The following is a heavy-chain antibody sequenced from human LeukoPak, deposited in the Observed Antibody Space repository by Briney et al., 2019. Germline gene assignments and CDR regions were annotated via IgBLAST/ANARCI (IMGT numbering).Heavy chain of an antibody. CDR1: GGSFSGYY. J-gene: IGHJ5*02. CDR3: ARGSRRRFFDP. D-gene: IGHD3-10*01. Sequence: SETLSLTCAVYGGSFSGYYWSWIRQPPGKGLEWIGEINHSGSTNYNPSLKSRVTISVDTSKNQFSLKLSSVTAADTAVYYCARGSRRRFFDPWGQGTLVTVSS. V-gene: IGHV4-34*01. CDR2: INHSGST.